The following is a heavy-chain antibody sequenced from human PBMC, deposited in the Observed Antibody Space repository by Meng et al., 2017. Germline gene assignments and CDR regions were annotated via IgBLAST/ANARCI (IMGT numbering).Heavy chain of an antibody. D-gene: IGHD2-15*01. CDR2: ISGGGTTT. V-gene: IGHV3-23*01. CDR3: AKGLVPPCRGANCYHFDS. J-gene: IGHJ4*01. Sequence: GESLKISCAASGFTFSSYEMNWVRQAPGKGLEWVSGISGGGTTTYYADSMTGRFTISRDNSKNTLYLQVNSLRVEDTAIYFCAKGLVPPCRGANCYHFDSWGRGTLVTVSS. CDR1: GFTFSSYE.